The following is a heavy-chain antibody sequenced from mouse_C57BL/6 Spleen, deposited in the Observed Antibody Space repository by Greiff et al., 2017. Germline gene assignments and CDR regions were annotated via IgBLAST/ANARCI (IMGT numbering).Heavy chain of an antibody. CDR2: ISDGGSYT. Sequence: EVHLVESGGGLVKPGGSLKLSCAASGFTFSSYAMSWVRQTPEKRLEWVATISDGGSYTYYPDNVKGRFTISRANAKNNLYLQMSHLKSEDTAMYYCAREAGYYAMDYWGQGTSVTVSS. CDR1: GFTFSSYA. V-gene: IGHV5-4*01. J-gene: IGHJ4*01. D-gene: IGHD3-3*01. CDR3: AREAGYYAMDY.